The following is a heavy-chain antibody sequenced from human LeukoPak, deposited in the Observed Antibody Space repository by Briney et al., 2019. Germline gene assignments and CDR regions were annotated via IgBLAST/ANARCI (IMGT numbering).Heavy chain of an antibody. V-gene: IGHV3-74*01. CDR2: INNDGSYA. Sequence: PGGSLRLSCAASGIAFSNHWMHWVRQAPGKGPEWVSWINNDGSYAVYADSVRARFTITRDNAKNTLYLQMNSLRPEDTAVYYCARDRPHNWFDPWGQGTLVTVSS. J-gene: IGHJ5*02. CDR1: GIAFSNHW. CDR3: ARDRPHNWFDP.